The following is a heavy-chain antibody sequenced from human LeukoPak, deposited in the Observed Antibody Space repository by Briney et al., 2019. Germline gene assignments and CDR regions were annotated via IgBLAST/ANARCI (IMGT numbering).Heavy chain of an antibody. CDR2: ISGSGETT. Sequence: GGSLRLSCAASGFTFRNHAMNWVRQAPGKGLEWVSVISGSGETTYYADSVKGRFTISRDNSQNTLYLQMSSLRGEDTALYYCAKDRGMVGASVRAFNYWGQGTLVTVSS. D-gene: IGHD1-26*01. V-gene: IGHV3-23*01. CDR1: GFTFRNHA. CDR3: AKDRGMVGASVRAFNY. J-gene: IGHJ4*02.